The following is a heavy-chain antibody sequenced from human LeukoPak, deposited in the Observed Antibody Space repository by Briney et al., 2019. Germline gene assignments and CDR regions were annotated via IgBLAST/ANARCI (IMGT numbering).Heavy chain of an antibody. V-gene: IGHV4-34*01. Sequence: SETLSLTCAVYGGSFSGYYWSWIRQPPGKGLEWIGEINHSGSTNYNPSLKSRVTISVDTSKNQFSLKLSSVTAADTAVYYCARGPGYSYGPFAPFDYWGQGTLVTVSS. J-gene: IGHJ4*02. D-gene: IGHD5-18*01. CDR3: ARGPGYSYGPFAPFDY. CDR1: GGSFSGYY. CDR2: INHSGST.